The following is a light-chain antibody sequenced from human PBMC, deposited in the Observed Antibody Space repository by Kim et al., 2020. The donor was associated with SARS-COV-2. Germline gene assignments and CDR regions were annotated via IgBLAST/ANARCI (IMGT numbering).Light chain of an antibody. J-gene: IGLJ3*02. Sequence: QPVLTQSPSASASLGASVKLTCTLSSGHSSYAIAWHQQQPEKGPRYLMKLNSDGSHSKGDGIPDRFSGSSSGADRYLTISSLQSEDEADYYCQTWGTGKGVFGGGTQLTVL. V-gene: IGLV4-69*01. CDR2: LNSDGSH. CDR1: SGHSSYA. CDR3: QTWGTGKGV.